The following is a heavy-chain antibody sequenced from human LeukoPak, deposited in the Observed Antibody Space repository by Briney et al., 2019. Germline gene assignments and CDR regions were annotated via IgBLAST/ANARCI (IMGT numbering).Heavy chain of an antibody. CDR2: IKQDGSEK. CDR1: GFTFSSYW. V-gene: IGHV3-7*01. Sequence: PGGSLRLSCAASGFTFSSYWMSWVRQAPGKGLEWVANIKQDGSEKCYVDSVKGRFTISRDNAKNSLYLQMNSLRAEDTAVYYCARDPNYYDSSGYYFDYWGQGTLVTVSS. CDR3: ARDPNYYDSSGYYFDY. D-gene: IGHD3-22*01. J-gene: IGHJ4*02.